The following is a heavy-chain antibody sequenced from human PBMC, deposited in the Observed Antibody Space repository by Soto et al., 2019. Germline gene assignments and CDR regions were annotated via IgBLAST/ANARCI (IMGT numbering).Heavy chain of an antibody. CDR2: IYYSGST. V-gene: IGHV4-30-4*01. Sequence: TPALTCTVPDGSISRGYYYWSWIRQPPGKGLEWIGYIYYSGSTYYNPSLKSRVTISVDTSKNQFSLKLSSVTAADTAVYYCARGGYSYGEGYWGQGTLVTVSS. J-gene: IGHJ4*02. CDR1: DGSISRGYYY. CDR3: ARGGYSYGEGY. D-gene: IGHD5-18*01.